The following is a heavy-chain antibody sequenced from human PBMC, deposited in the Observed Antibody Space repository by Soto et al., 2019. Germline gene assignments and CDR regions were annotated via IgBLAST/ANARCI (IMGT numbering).Heavy chain of an antibody. J-gene: IGHJ6*01. V-gene: IGHV1-18*01. Sequence: ASVKVSCKASGYTFTSYCISWVRQAPGQGLEWMGWISAYNGNTNYAQKLQGSVTMTTDTSTSTAYMELRSLRSADTAVYYCARVSLPHLWVERSYSHGYYLYGMDVLGQGTTVTVSS. CDR1: GYTFTSYC. CDR3: ARVSLPHLWVERSYSHGYYLYGMDV. D-gene: IGHD5-18*01. CDR2: ISAYNGNT.